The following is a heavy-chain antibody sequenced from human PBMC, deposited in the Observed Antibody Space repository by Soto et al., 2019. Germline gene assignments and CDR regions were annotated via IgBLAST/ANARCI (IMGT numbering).Heavy chain of an antibody. Sequence: VPLAQSGAEVKKPGASVKVSCKTSGDSFNDYYIHWVRQAPGQGLEWMGWINPNGGATKYAQKFQGRVTATRDTSIRTVYMELSSLRSDDTAVYYCARESGGATATLDYYYFYMDVWGKGTTVTVSS. CDR1: GDSFNDYY. D-gene: IGHD5-12*01. J-gene: IGHJ6*03. CDR2: INPNGGAT. CDR3: ARESGGATATLDYYYFYMDV. V-gene: IGHV1-2*02.